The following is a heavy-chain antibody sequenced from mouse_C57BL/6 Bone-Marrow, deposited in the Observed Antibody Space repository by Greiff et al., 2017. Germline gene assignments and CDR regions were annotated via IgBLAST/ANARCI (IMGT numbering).Heavy chain of an antibody. D-gene: IGHD1-1*02. CDR3: ARGGVKTLFDY. CDR2: FYPRSGNT. Sequence: QVQLQQSGAELARPGASVKLSCKASGYTFTSYGISWVKQRTGQGLEWIGEFYPRSGNTYYNEKFKGKATLTADKSSSTAYMELRSLTSDDSAVYFCARGGVKTLFDYWGQGTTLTVSS. J-gene: IGHJ2*01. V-gene: IGHV1-81*01. CDR1: GYTFTSYG.